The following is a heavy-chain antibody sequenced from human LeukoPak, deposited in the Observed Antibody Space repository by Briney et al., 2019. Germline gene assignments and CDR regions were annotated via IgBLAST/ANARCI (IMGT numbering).Heavy chain of an antibody. J-gene: IGHJ4*02. Sequence: ASVKVSCKASGYTFTGYHLHWVRQAPGQGLEWMGWISGGSNYAQKFQGRVAMTRDTSISTGYMELGRLRSDDTAVYYCATLVIAVAGGFGDYWGQGTLVTVSS. D-gene: IGHD6-19*01. V-gene: IGHV1-2*02. CDR1: GYTFTGYH. CDR2: ISGGS. CDR3: ATLVIAVAGGFGDY.